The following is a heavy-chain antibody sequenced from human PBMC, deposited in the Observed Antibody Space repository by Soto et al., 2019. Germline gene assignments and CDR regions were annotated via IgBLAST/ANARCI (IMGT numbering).Heavy chain of an antibody. V-gene: IGHV4-59*01. CDR3: ARGEEDIVVVPAAMFGFDY. Sequence: SESLSLTCTVSGASINECYWTWIRQPPGKGLEWIGYSYDSGTANYNPSLKSRVTISVDTSKNQFSLVLSSVTAADTAVYYCARGEEDIVVVPAAMFGFDYWGQGTLVTVSS. D-gene: IGHD2-2*01. CDR1: GASINECY. CDR2: SYDSGTA. J-gene: IGHJ4*02.